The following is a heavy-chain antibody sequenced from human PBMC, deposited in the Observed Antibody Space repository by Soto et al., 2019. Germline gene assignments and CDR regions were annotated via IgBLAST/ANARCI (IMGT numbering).Heavy chain of an antibody. Sequence: GGSLRLSCAASGFTFSSYAMSWVRQAPGKGLEWVSAISGSGGSTYYADSVKGRFTISRDNSKNTLYLQMNSLRAEDTAVYYCAKDLGRPYYDFWSGSLNFDYWGQGTLVTVSS. J-gene: IGHJ4*02. CDR3: AKDLGRPYYDFWSGSLNFDY. CDR2: ISGSGGST. V-gene: IGHV3-23*01. CDR1: GFTFSSYA. D-gene: IGHD3-3*01.